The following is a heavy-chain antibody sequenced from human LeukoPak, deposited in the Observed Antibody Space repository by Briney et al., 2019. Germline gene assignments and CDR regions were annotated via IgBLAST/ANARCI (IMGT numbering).Heavy chain of an antibody. D-gene: IGHD2-15*01. Sequence: GGSLRLSCAASGFTFSSYSMNWVRQAPGKGLEWVSSISSSSSYIYYADSVKGRFTISRDNAKNSLYLQMNSLRAEDTAVYYCARNHPGYLDAFDIWSQGTMVTVSS. CDR1: GFTFSSYS. J-gene: IGHJ3*02. CDR3: ARNHPGYLDAFDI. V-gene: IGHV3-21*01. CDR2: ISSSSSYI.